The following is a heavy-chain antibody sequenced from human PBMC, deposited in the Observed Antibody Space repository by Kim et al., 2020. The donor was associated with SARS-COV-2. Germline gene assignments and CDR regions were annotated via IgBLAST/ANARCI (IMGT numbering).Heavy chain of an antibody. CDR2: INHSGST. CDR3: ARDFGAGRQGYFQH. Sequence: SETLSLTCAVYGGSFSGYYWSWIRQPPGKGLEWIGEINHSGSTNYNPSLKSRVTISVDTSKNQFSLKLSSVTAADTAVYYCARDFGAGRQGYFQHWGRGT. D-gene: IGHD3-3*01. V-gene: IGHV4-34*01. J-gene: IGHJ1*01. CDR1: GGSFSGYY.